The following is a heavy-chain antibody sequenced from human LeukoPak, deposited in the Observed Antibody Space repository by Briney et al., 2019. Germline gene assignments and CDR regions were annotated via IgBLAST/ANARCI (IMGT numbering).Heavy chain of an antibody. D-gene: IGHD6-13*01. CDR3: ARRKGYSSSWYSGFGNRFDP. CDR2: INHSGST. CDR1: GGSFSGYY. Sequence: SETLSLTCAAYGGSFSGYYWSWIRQPPGKGLEWIGEINHSGSTNYNPSLKSRVTVSVDTSKNQFSLKLSSVTAADTAVYYCARRKGYSSSWYSGFGNRFDPWGQGTLVTVSS. J-gene: IGHJ5*02. V-gene: IGHV4-34*01.